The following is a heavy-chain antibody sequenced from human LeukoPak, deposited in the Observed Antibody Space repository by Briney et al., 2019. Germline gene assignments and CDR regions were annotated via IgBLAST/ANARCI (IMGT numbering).Heavy chain of an antibody. CDR2: IHYSGNT. Sequence: SETLSLTCSVSGGSIVSNDYYWGWIRQPPGKGLQWIGSIHYSGNTYHNPSLGSRVTTSIDMSKNHFSLNLSSVTAADTSVYYCASGRGGTHPFDYWGQGTLVTVSS. D-gene: IGHD3-16*01. CDR3: ASGRGGTHPFDY. CDR1: GGSIVSNDYY. J-gene: IGHJ4*02. V-gene: IGHV4-39*02.